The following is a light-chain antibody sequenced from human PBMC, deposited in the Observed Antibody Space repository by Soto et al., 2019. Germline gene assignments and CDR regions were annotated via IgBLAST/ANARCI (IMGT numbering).Light chain of an antibody. CDR2: DVS. CDR3: SSYTTRSTRV. V-gene: IGLV2-14*03. CDR1: RRDAGGNNY. J-gene: IGLJ3*02. Sequence: QSALTQPASVSGSPGPSLTISCTGSRRDAGGNNYVSWYQQHPGKAPKVMIYDVSNRPSGVSNRFSGSKSGNTASLTISGLQVEDEADYYCSSYTTRSTRVFGGGTKLTVL.